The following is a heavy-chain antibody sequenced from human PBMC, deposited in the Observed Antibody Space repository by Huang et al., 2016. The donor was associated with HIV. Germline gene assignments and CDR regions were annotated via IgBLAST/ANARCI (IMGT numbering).Heavy chain of an antibody. Sequence: QVQLVESGAELKKPGASVRVSCKVSGYTGSELSLHWVRQAPEKGLEWMGGFDPEEDETIYAQRLQGRVTMTEDTSTDTAYMELSSLRPEDTAVYYCATSTPDVGAVVLRSAFDIWGQGTMVTVSS. D-gene: IGHD2-15*01. CDR2: FDPEEDET. CDR3: ATSTPDVGAVVLRSAFDI. J-gene: IGHJ3*02. V-gene: IGHV1-24*01. CDR1: GYTGSELS.